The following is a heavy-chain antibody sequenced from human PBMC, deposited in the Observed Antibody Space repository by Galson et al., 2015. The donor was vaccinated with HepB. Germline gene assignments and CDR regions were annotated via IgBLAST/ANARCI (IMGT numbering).Heavy chain of an antibody. V-gene: IGHV3-23*01. CDR3: AKDPTGQLEAFDV. D-gene: IGHD6-13*01. Sequence: SLRLSCAASGLTFSRYAMNWVRQAPGKGLEWVSGISGSGGATYYANSVKGRFTISRDNSKNTLYLQMNSLRAEDTAVYYCAKDPTGQLEAFDVWGQGTMVTVSP. CDR1: GLTFSRYA. CDR2: ISGSGGAT. J-gene: IGHJ3*01.